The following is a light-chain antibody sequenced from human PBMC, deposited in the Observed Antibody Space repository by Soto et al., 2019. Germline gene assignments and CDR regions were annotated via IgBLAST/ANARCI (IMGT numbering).Light chain of an antibody. J-gene: IGKJ4*01. V-gene: IGKV3-15*01. CDR3: QQYNNWLT. Sequence: EVGMTQSPATLSVFPGERVTLSCRARESVGSNLSWYQQQPGQAPRLILYGATTRATGVPARLSGSGSGTEYTLTISSLQSEDFALYYWQQYNNWLTFGGGTKVEIE. CDR1: ESVGSN. CDR2: GAT.